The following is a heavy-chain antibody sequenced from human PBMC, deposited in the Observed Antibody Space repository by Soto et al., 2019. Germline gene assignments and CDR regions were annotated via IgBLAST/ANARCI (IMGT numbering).Heavy chain of an antibody. J-gene: IGHJ3*02. CDR2: IYYSGST. Sequence: QVQLQESGPGLVKPSETLSLTCTVSGGSISSYYWSWIRQPPGKGLEWIGYIYYSGSTNYNPSLKGRVTISVDTSKNQFSLKLSSVTAADTAVYYCARDDSSEGAFDIWGQGTMVTVSS. D-gene: IGHD3-22*01. V-gene: IGHV4-59*01. CDR1: GGSISSYY. CDR3: ARDDSSEGAFDI.